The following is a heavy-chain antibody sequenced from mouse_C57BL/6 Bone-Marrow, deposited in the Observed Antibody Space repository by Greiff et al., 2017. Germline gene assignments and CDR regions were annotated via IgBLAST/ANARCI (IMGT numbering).Heavy chain of an antibody. J-gene: IGHJ3*01. V-gene: IGHV2-5*01. CDR2: IWRGGST. CDR3: ATLVATPGFAY. CDR1: GFSLTSYG. D-gene: IGHD1-1*01. Sequence: VMLVESGPGLVQPSQSLSITCTVSGFSLTSYGVHWVRQSPGKGLEWLGGIWRGGSTDYNAAFMSRLSITKDNSKSQVFFKMNILQADDTAIYYCATLVATPGFAYWGQGTLVTVSA.